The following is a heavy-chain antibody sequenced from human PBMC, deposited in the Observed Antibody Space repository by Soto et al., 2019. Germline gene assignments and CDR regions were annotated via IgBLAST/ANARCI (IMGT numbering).Heavy chain of an antibody. Sequence: QVQLQESGPGLVKPSETLSLTCNVSGGSVSGHYWSWIRQPAGKGLEWIGRIYARGSTYYNPSLESRVTIPVDTSKSQFPLNLSSVTAADTAVYYCARDRRGYSYGRNPFDIWGQGTMVTVSS. D-gene: IGHD5-18*01. J-gene: IGHJ3*02. CDR1: GGSVSGHY. CDR3: ARDRRGYSYGRNPFDI. V-gene: IGHV4-4*07. CDR2: IYARGST.